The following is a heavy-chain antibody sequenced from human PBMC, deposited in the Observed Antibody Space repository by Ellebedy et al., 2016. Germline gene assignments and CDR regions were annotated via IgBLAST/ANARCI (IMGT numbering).Heavy chain of an antibody. CDR1: GGSISDYY. Sequence: SETLSLTCTVSGGSISDYYWSWVRQPPGKGLEWIGYIFYTGTATYKYNPSLESRVTISVDTSNNQFSLKLPSVTASDTAVYYCAREARFLTDWGQGTLVTVSS. V-gene: IGHV4-59*01. D-gene: IGHD2-21*02. CDR2: IFYTGTATY. J-gene: IGHJ4*02. CDR3: AREARFLTD.